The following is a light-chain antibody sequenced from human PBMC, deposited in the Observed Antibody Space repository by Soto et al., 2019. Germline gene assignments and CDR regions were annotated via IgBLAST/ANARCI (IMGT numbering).Light chain of an antibody. V-gene: IGKV1-5*03. J-gene: IGKJ2*01. Sequence: DIQMTQFPSTLSASVGDRVTITCRASQSFSSWLAWYQQKPGKAPKLLIYKTSSLESGVPSRFSGSGSGTEFTLTISSLHPDDFATYYCQQYNTYPYTFGQGTKLEIK. CDR2: KTS. CDR1: QSFSSW. CDR3: QQYNTYPYT.